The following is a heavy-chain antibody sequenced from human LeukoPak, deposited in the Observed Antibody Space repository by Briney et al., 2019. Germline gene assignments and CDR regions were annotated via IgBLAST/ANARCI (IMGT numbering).Heavy chain of an antibody. CDR1: GDSITSYY. Sequence: SETLSLTCTVSGDSITSYYWTWIRQPPGKGLEWIGYIYYSGSTNYNPSLKSRVTISVDTSKNQFSLRLSSVTAADTAVYYCARKQGDYLGQATLVTVSS. CDR3: ARKQGDY. CDR2: IYYSGST. D-gene: IGHD1/OR15-1a*01. J-gene: IGHJ4*02. V-gene: IGHV4-59*01.